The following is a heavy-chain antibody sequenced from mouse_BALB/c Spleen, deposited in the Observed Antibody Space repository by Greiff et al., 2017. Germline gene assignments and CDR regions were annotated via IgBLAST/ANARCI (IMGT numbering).Heavy chain of an antibody. CDR1: GFTFTDYY. V-gene: IGHV7-3*02. CDR3: ARSHYGNYGFAY. CDR2: IRNKANGYTT. Sequence: VQLKESGGGLVQPGGSLRLSCATSGFTFTDYYMSWVRQPPGKALEWLGFIRNKANGYTTEYSASVKGRFTITSDNSQSILYLQMNTLRAEDSATYYCARSHYGNYGFAYWGQGTLVTVSA. D-gene: IGHD2-1*01. J-gene: IGHJ3*01.